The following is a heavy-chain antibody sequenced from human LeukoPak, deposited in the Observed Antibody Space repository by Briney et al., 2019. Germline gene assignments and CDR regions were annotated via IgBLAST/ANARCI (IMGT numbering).Heavy chain of an antibody. V-gene: IGHV3-48*03. CDR2: ISSSGSTI. D-gene: IGHD3-10*01. J-gene: IGHJ5*02. Sequence: GGSLRLSCAASGFTFSSYEMNWVRQAPGKGLEWVSYISSSGSTIYYADSVKGRFTISRDTAKNSLYLQMNSLRAEDTAVYYCVTTMIRGVINEWFDPWGQGTLVTVSS. CDR3: VTTMIRGVINEWFDP. CDR1: GFTFSSYE.